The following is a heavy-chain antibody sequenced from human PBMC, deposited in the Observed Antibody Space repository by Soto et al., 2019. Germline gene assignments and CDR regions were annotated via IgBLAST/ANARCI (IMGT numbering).Heavy chain of an antibody. CDR2: INAGNGNT. CDR3: ARGSYYDFWSGHWDYYYGMDV. Sequence: ASVKVSFTASGYTFTSYAMHWLRQSPGQRLEWMGWINAGNGNTKYSQKFQGRVTITRDTSASTAYMELSSLRSEDTAVYYCARGSYYDFWSGHWDYYYGMDVWGQGTTVTVSS. V-gene: IGHV1-3*01. J-gene: IGHJ6*02. CDR1: GYTFTSYA. D-gene: IGHD3-3*01.